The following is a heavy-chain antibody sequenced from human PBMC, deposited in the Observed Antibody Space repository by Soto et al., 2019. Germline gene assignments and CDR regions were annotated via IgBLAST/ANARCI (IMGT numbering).Heavy chain of an antibody. CDR2: IYYSGST. V-gene: IGHV4-31*03. Sequence: SETLSLTCTVSGGPISSGGYYWSWIRQHPGKGLEWIGYIYYSGSTYYNPSLKSRVTISVDTSKNQFSLKLSSVTAADTAVYYCARDGVAGGYGMDVWGQGTTVTVSS. D-gene: IGHD2-15*01. CDR3: ARDGVAGGYGMDV. J-gene: IGHJ6*02. CDR1: GGPISSGGYY.